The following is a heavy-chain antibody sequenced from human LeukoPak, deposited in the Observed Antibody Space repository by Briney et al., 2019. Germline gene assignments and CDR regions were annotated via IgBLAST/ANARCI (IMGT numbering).Heavy chain of an antibody. V-gene: IGHV3-48*03. CDR2: ISSSGSTI. J-gene: IGHJ5*02. D-gene: IGHD3-10*01. Sequence: PVGSLRLSCAASGFTFSSYEMNWVRQAPGKGLEWVSYISSSGSTIYYADSVKGRFTISRDNAKNSLYLQMNSLRAEDTAVYYCARFGYGSCFDPRGQGTLVTVSS. CDR3: ARFGYGSCFDP. CDR1: GFTFSSYE.